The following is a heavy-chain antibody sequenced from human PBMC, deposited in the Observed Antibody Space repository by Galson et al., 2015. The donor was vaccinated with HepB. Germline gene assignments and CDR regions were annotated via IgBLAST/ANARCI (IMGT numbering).Heavy chain of an antibody. CDR1: GFTFGDYA. CDR3: TRVRIAAAAYFDY. J-gene: IGHJ4*02. V-gene: IGHV3-49*04. CDR2: IRSKAYGGTT. D-gene: IGHD6-13*01. Sequence: SLRLSCAASGFTFGDYAMSWVRQAPGKGLEWVGFIRSKAYGGTTEYAASVKGRFTISRDDSKSIAYLQMNSLKTEDTAVYYCTRVRIAAAAYFDYWGQGTLVTVSS.